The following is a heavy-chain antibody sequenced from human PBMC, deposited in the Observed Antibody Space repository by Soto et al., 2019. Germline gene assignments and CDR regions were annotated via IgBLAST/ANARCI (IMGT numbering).Heavy chain of an antibody. Sequence: QVQLVESGGGVVQPGRSLRLSCGASGFTFSSHGMHWVRQAPGKGLEWVEVIWYDGTNKYYADSVKGRFTISSDNSRNTVSIQMNSLRVEDTAVYYCARWGDNKVFDYWGQGTLVSVSS. CDR3: ARWGDNKVFDY. D-gene: IGHD3-10*01. J-gene: IGHJ4*02. V-gene: IGHV3-33*01. CDR2: IWYDGTNK. CDR1: GFTFSSHG.